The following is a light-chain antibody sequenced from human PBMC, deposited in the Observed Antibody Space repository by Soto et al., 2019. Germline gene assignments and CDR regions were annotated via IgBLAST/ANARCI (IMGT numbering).Light chain of an antibody. CDR1: SSDVGGYNY. V-gene: IGLV2-14*01. CDR3: SSYTSSDTPVV. Sequence: QSALTQPASVSGSPGQSITISCTGTSSDVGGYNYVSWYQQHPGKAPKLMIYEVTNRPSGVSNRFSGSKSGNTASLTISGLQAEDEADYYCSSYTSSDTPVVFGGGTKRTVL. CDR2: EVT. J-gene: IGLJ2*01.